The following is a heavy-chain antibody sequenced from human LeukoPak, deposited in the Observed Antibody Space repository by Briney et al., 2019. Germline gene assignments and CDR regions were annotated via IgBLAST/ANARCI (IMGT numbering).Heavy chain of an antibody. V-gene: IGHV4-39*01. Sequence: SETLSLTCTVSGGSISSSTFYWGWIRQPPGKGLEWIGSMFPGGSTYYNPSLKNRVTISVDTPKNQFSLKLSSVTAADTAVYHCASLRERSYYARGFDYWGRGTLVTVSS. CDR3: ASLRERSYYARGFDY. CDR1: GGSISSSTFY. D-gene: IGHD1-26*01. J-gene: IGHJ4*02. CDR2: MFPGGST.